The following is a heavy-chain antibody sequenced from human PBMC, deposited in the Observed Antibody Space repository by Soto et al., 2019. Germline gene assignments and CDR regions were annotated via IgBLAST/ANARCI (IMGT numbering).Heavy chain of an antibody. V-gene: IGHV4-59*12. J-gene: IGHJ4*02. D-gene: IGHD5-18*01. CDR2: IYYSGST. Sequence: SETLSLTCTVSGGSISSYYWSWIRQPPGKGLEWIGYIYYSGSTNYNPSLKSRVTISVDTSKNQFSLKLSSVTAADTAVYYCARGRGYSYGYPAWDFDYWGQGTLVTVSS. CDR1: GGSISSYY. CDR3: ARGRGYSYGYPAWDFDY.